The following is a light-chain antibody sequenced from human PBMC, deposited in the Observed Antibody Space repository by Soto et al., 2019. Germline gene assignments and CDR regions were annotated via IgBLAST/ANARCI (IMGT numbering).Light chain of an antibody. CDR2: DVS. V-gene: IGLV2-14*01. Sequence: QSALTQPASVSGSPGQSITISCTGTSSDLGGYNYVSWYQQHPGKAPKLMIYDVSNRPSGVSNRFSGSKSGNTTSLTISGLQAEDEADYYCSSYTSTSTYVFGTGTKLTVL. J-gene: IGLJ1*01. CDR3: SSYTSTSTYV. CDR1: SSDLGGYNY.